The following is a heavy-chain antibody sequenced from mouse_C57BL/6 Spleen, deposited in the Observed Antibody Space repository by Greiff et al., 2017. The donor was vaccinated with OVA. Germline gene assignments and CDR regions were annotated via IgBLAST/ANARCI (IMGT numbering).Heavy chain of an antibody. V-gene: IGHV1-80*01. J-gene: IGHJ4*01. D-gene: IGHD3-2*02. CDR1: GYAFSSYW. Sequence: VQRVESGAELVKPGASVKISCKASGYAFSSYWMNWVKQRPGKGLEWIGQIYPGDGDTNYNGKFKGKATLTADKSSSTAYMQLSSLTSEDSAVYFCARQLIYAMDYWGQGTSVTVSS. CDR3: ARQLIYAMDY. CDR2: IYPGDGDT.